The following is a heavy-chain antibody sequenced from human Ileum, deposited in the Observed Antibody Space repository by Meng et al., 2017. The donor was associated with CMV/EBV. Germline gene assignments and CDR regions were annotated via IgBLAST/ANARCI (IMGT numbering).Heavy chain of an antibody. CDR2: VSYDGTNK. CDR1: GFTFSTYA. J-gene: IGHJ4*02. CDR3: ASRDSYGIDY. D-gene: IGHD5-18*01. V-gene: IGHV3-30-3*01. Sequence: GGSLRLSCAASGFTFSTYAMHWVRQATGKGLDWVAVVSYDGTNKYYADSVKGRFTISRDNSKNTLYLQMNTLRAEDTALYYCASRDSYGIDYWGQGTLVTVSS.